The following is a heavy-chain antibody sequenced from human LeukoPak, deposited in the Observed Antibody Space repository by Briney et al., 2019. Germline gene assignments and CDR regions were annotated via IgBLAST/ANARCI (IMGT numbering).Heavy chain of an antibody. CDR3: AKEPTSYSSSWYDY. D-gene: IGHD6-13*01. CDR2: ISGSGGST. CDR1: RFTFSSYG. J-gene: IGHJ4*02. Sequence: GGTLRLSCAASRFTFSSYGMSWVRQAPGKGLEWVSAISGSGGSTYYADSVKGRFTISRDNSKNTLYLQMNSLRAEDTAVYYCAKEPTSYSSSWYDYWGQGTLVTVSS. V-gene: IGHV3-23*01.